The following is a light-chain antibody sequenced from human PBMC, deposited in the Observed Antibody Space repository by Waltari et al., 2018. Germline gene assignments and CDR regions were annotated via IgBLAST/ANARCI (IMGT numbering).Light chain of an antibody. J-gene: IGLJ2*01. V-gene: IGLV3-27*01. CDR1: VLAKNY. CDR3: YSAADNNRL. Sequence: SSELTQPSSVSVSPGQTATITCSGNVLAKNYVRWVQQKPGQAPVVVIYKDSERPSGIPERFSGSSSGTTVTLTISGAQFEDEADYYCYSAADNNRLFGGGTKLTVL. CDR2: KDS.